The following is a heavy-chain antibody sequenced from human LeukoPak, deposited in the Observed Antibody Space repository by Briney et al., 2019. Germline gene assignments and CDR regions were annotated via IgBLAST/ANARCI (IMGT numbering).Heavy chain of an antibody. CDR2: ISAGNGNR. CDR3: ARVRTSRIAGTGTVLRYGMDV. Sequence: ASVKVSCKASGYTFTSYAIHWVRQAPGQRLEWMGWISAGNGNREYSQKFQGRVTITRDTSVSTAYMELSSLRSEDTAVYYCARVRTSRIAGTGTVLRYGMDVWGQGTTVTASS. V-gene: IGHV1-3*01. CDR1: GYTFTSYA. D-gene: IGHD6-13*01. J-gene: IGHJ6*02.